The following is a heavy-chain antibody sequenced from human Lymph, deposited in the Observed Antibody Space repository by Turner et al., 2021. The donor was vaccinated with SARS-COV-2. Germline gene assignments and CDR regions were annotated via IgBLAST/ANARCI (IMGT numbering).Heavy chain of an antibody. D-gene: IGHD3-22*01. V-gene: IGHV3-11*06. CDR2: ISSSSTYT. CDR1: GFTFSDYY. J-gene: IGHJ6*02. CDR3: ARGLLPYYYYGMDV. Sequence: QVQLVESGGGFVKPGGSLRRSCAASGFTFSDYYMSWIRQAPGKGLEWVSYISSSSTYTNYADSVKGRFTISRDNAKNSMYVQMNSLRAEDTAVYYCARGLLPYYYYGMDVWGQGTTVTVSS.